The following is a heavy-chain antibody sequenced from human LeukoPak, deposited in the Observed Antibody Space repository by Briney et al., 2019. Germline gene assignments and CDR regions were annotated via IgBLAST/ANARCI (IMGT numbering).Heavy chain of an antibody. J-gene: IGHJ5*02. V-gene: IGHV4-39*01. D-gene: IGHD2-21*01. CDR2: IYYSGST. Sequence: SETLSLTCTVSGGSISSSSYYWGWIRQPPGKGLEWIGSIYYSGSTYYNPSLKSRVTISVDTSKNQFSLKLSSVTAADTAVYYCAGHARALLRGWFDPWGQGTLVTVSS. CDR3: AGHARALLRGWFDP. CDR1: GGSISSSSYY.